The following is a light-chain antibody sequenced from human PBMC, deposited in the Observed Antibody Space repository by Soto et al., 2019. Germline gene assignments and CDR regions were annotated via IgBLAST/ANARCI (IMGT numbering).Light chain of an antibody. CDR2: DAS. CDR1: QSISSW. V-gene: IGKV1-5*01. J-gene: IGKJ1*01. Sequence: EIQMTQSPSSVSASVGARVPTTIRASQSISSWLAWYQQQPGKAPKLLIYDASSLESGVPSRFSGSGSGTEFTLTISSLQPDDFATYYCQQYNSYWTFGQGTKV. CDR3: QQYNSYWT.